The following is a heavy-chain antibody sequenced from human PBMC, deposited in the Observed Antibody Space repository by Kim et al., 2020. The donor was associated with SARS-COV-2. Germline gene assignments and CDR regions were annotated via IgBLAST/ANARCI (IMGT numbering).Heavy chain of an antibody. V-gene: IGHV1-69*13. Sequence: SVKVSCKASGGTFSSYAISWVRQAPGQGLEWMGGIIPIFGTANYAQKFQGRVTITADESTSTAYMELSSLRSEDTAVYYCARGRVLGLHAFDIWGQGTMVTVSS. CDR3: ARGRVLGLHAFDI. J-gene: IGHJ3*02. CDR1: GGTFSSYA. CDR2: IIPIFGTA. D-gene: IGHD2-15*01.